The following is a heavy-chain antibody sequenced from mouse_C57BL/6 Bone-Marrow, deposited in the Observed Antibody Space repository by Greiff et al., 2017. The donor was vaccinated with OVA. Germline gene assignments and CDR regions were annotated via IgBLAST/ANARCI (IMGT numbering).Heavy chain of an antibody. CDR3: ARYGGSSYEDYFDY. Sequence: EVQVVESGPELVKPGASVKISCKASGYSFTGYYMNWVKQSPEKSLDWIGEINPSTGGTTYNQKFKAKATLTVDKSSSTAYMQLKSLTSEDSAVYYCARYGGSSYEDYFDYWGQGTTLTVSS. V-gene: IGHV1-42*01. D-gene: IGHD1-1*01. CDR1: GYSFTGYY. J-gene: IGHJ2*01. CDR2: INPSTGGT.